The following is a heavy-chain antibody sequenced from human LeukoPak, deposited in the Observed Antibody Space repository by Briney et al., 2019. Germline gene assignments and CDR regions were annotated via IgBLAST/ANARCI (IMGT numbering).Heavy chain of an antibody. J-gene: IGHJ4*02. CDR1: GYTFTGYY. CDR3: ARDRSLSMVTISDY. CDR2: INPNRGGT. Sequence: ASVKVSCKASGYTFTGYYMHWVRQAPGQGLEWMGWINPNRGGTNYAQKLQGRVTMPRDTSNSTAYMELSKLKSDDKAVYYCARDRSLSMVTISDYWGQGTLVTVSS. V-gene: IGHV1-2*02. D-gene: IGHD5-24*01.